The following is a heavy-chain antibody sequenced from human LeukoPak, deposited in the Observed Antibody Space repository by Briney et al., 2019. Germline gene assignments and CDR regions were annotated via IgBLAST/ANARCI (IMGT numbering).Heavy chain of an antibody. D-gene: IGHD3-22*01. V-gene: IGHV1-24*01. CDR1: GYTLAELS. CDR2: FDLEDGET. J-gene: IGHJ3*02. CDR3: ATSGDYYDSSGHDAFDI. Sequence: ASVNVSCKVSGYTLAELSMHWVRQAPGKGLEWMGGFDLEDGETIYAQKFQGRVTMSEDTSTDTAYMELSSLRSEDTAVYYCATSGDYYDSSGHDAFDIWGQGTMVTVSS.